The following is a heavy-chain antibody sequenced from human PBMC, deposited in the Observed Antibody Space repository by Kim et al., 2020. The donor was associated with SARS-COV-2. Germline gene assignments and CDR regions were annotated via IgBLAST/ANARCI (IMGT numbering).Heavy chain of an antibody. Sequence: GGSLRLSCAASGFTFSNSWMTWVRQVPGKGLEWVGLITRRIDGETTSYAAPVKGRFIISRDDSKNTLFLKINSLKTEDTAIYYCISGVGFSDLDYWGQGTLVTVSS. J-gene: IGHJ4*02. D-gene: IGHD1-26*01. CDR3: ISGVGFSDLDY. CDR1: GFTFSNSW. CDR2: ITRRIDGETT. V-gene: IGHV3-15*01.